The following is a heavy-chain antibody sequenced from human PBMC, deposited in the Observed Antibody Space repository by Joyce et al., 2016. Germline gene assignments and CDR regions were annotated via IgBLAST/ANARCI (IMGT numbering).Heavy chain of an antibody. J-gene: IGHJ4*02. V-gene: IGHV1-46*01. D-gene: IGHD3-22*01. Sequence: QVQLVQSGAEVRKPGASVKVSCKASGDISTSYYIHWVRQAPGQGLEWMGIINPSGGGTRYAQKFQGRVTLTRDTSTSTVYMELSSLRSEDTAVYYCASLIDYDSSGLDYWGQGTLVTVSS. CDR3: ASLIDYDSSGLDY. CDR1: GDISTSYY. CDR2: INPSGGGT.